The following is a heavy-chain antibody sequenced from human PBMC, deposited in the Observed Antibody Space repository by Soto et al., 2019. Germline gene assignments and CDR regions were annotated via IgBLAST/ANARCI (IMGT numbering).Heavy chain of an antibody. V-gene: IGHV1-69*02. CDR2: IIPVLGVA. CDR3: ARSSVAAAATLGN. J-gene: IGHJ4*02. CDR1: GGTLNSYT. Sequence: QVQLVQSGAEVKKPGSSVKVSCKASGGTLNSYTINWVRQAPGHGPEWLGRIIPVLGVANYAQTFQGRVTITADKSTSTVYMELTSLRTEGTAVYYCARSSVAAAATLGNRGPGTLVTVSS. D-gene: IGHD6-13*01.